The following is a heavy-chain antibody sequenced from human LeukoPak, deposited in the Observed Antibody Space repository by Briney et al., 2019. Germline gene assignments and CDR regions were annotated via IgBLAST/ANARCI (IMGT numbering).Heavy chain of an antibody. CDR3: ARRDNRLVTHSLDY. CDR2: VYYSGST. J-gene: IGHJ4*02. CDR1: GGSIDSSSYY. Sequence: SETLSLTCTVSGGSIDSSSYYWVWIRQPPGKGLEWIGSVYYSGSTFYNPSLESRVTISVDTSKNQFSLILNSVTAADTAVYYCARRDNRLVTHSLDYWGRGTLVTVSS. D-gene: IGHD3-9*01. V-gene: IGHV4-39*01.